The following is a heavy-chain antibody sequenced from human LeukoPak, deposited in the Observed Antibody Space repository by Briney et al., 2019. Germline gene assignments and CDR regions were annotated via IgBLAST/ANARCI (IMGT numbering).Heavy chain of an antibody. V-gene: IGHV4-59*12. CDR3: ARDRLGSGSYYTIAFDP. D-gene: IGHD3-10*01. Sequence: SETLSLTCTVSGGSISSYYWSWIRQPPGKGLEWIGYIYYSGSTNYNPSLKSRVTISVDTSKNQFSLKLSSVTAADTAVYYCARDRLGSGSYYTIAFDPWGQGTLVTVSS. CDR2: IYYSGST. CDR1: GGSISSYY. J-gene: IGHJ5*02.